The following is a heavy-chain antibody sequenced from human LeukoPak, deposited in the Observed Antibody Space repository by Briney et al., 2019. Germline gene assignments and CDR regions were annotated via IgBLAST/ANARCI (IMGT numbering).Heavy chain of an antibody. V-gene: IGHV3-74*01. D-gene: IGHD2/OR15-2a*01. J-gene: IGHJ4*02. Sequence: GGSLRLSCADSGNYWVHWVRQVPGKGLVWVSHINSDGSWTSYADSVKGRFTISKDNAKNTVYLQMNSLRAEDTAVYYCVSFYETYWGRGTLVTVSS. CDR3: VSFYETY. CDR1: GNYW. CDR2: INSDGSWT.